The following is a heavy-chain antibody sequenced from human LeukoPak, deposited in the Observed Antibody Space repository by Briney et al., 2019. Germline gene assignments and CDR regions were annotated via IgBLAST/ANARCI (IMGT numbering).Heavy chain of an antibody. Sequence: PGASLRLSCAASGFTFSHFGMHWVRQAPGKGLEWLALISLDGHNEYYADSVKGRFTISRDNSKNTLYLQMTSLRPDDTAVYYCAKTYFDTSAYHLYFFDSWGQGIPGIVSS. J-gene: IGHJ4*02. V-gene: IGHV3-30*18. CDR3: AKTYFDTSAYHLYFFDS. CDR2: ISLDGHNE. D-gene: IGHD3-22*01. CDR1: GFTFSHFG.